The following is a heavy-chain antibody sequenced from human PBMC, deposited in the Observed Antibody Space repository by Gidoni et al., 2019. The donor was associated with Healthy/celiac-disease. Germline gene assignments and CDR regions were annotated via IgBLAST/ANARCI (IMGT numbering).Heavy chain of an antibody. CDR2: INPNRGGT. CDR3: AQSPSGYGCLDY. D-gene: IGHD3-10*01. V-gene: IGHV1-2*02. J-gene: IGHJ4*02. CDR1: GDTFTGYY. Sequence: QVQLVQSGAEVKKPGASVKVSCKAYGDTFTGYYMHWVRQAPGQGLEWMGWINPNRGGTNYAQKFQGRVTMTRDTSISTAYMELSRLRSDDTAVYYCAQSPSGYGCLDYWGQGTLVTVSS.